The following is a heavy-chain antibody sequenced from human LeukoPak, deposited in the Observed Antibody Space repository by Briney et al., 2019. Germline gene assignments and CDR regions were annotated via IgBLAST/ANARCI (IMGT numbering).Heavy chain of an antibody. CDR3: AKDTAYYDFWSGYYLY. CDR1: GFTFSSYG. J-gene: IGHJ4*02. Sequence: WRSLRLSCAASGFTFSSYGMHWVRQAPGKGLEWVAVISYDGSNKYYADSVKGRFTISRDNSKNTLYLQMNSLRAEDTAVYYCAKDTAYYDFWSGYYLYWGQGTLVTVSS. CDR2: ISYDGSNK. D-gene: IGHD3-3*01. V-gene: IGHV3-30*18.